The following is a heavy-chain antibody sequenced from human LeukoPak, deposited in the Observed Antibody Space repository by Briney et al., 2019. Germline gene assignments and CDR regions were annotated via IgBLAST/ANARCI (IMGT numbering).Heavy chain of an antibody. D-gene: IGHD6-19*01. CDR1: GGSISSYY. V-gene: IGHV4-59*08. Sequence: SETLSLTCTVSGGSISSYYWSWIRQPPGKGLEWIGHIYYSGSTNYNPSLKSRVTISVDTSKNQFSLKLRSVTAADTAVYYCARHAPSYSSGWYYLDYWGQGTLVTVSS. J-gene: IGHJ4*02. CDR3: ARHAPSYSSGWYYLDY. CDR2: IYYSGST.